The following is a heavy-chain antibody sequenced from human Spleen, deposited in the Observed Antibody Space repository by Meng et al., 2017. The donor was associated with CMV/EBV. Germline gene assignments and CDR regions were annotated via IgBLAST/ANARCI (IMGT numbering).Heavy chain of an antibody. CDR2: IQSDGSNK. Sequence: SGFTFSNYGMHWVRLAPGVGREWVAFIQSDGSNKHYAESVKGRFTISRDNSKNTLYLQMNSLRAEDTAVYYCAKKEWTLINYYGFDYWGQGTLVTVSS. V-gene: IGHV3-30*02. D-gene: IGHD3-10*01. CDR3: AKKEWTLINYYGFDY. J-gene: IGHJ4*02. CDR1: GFTFSNYG.